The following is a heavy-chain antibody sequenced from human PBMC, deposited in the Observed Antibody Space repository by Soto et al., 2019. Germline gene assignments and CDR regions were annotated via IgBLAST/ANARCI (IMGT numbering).Heavy chain of an antibody. D-gene: IGHD3-16*02. CDR2: IIPILGIA. CDR3: VRYDYIWGSYRAFDI. CDR1: GGTFSSYT. J-gene: IGHJ3*02. V-gene: IGHV1-69*02. Sequence: ASVKVSCKASGGTFSSYTISWVRQAPGQGLEWMGRIIPILGIANYAQKFQGRVTITADKSTSTAYMELSSPRSEDTAVYYCVRYDYIWGSYRAFDIWGQGTMVTVSS.